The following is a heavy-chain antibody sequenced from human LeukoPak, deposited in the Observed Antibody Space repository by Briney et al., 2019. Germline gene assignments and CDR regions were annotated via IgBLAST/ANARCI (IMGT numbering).Heavy chain of an antibody. V-gene: IGHV3-13*04. CDR1: GFTFSTYD. CDR3: ARGDCTGGSCSSMDV. Sequence: GGSLRLSCSASGFTFSTYDMHWVRQAPGKGLEWVSGINPAGDTYYPGSVKGRFTISREDAKNSFYLQMNRLRAGDTAVYYCARGDCTGGSCSSMDVWGQGTTVTVSS. D-gene: IGHD2-15*01. CDR2: INPAGDT. J-gene: IGHJ6*02.